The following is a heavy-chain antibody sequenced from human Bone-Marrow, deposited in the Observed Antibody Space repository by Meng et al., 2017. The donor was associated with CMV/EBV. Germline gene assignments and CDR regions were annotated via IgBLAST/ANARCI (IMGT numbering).Heavy chain of an antibody. D-gene: IGHD5-24*01. CDR2: INPNSGGT. CDR1: GYTFTGYY. Sequence: ASVKVSCMASGYTFTGYYMHWVRQAPGQGLEWMGWINPNSGGTNYAQKFQGRVTMTRDTSISTAYMELSRLRSDDTAVYYCARETDGYGRFDYWGQGTRVTVSS. V-gene: IGHV1-2*02. J-gene: IGHJ4*02. CDR3: ARETDGYGRFDY.